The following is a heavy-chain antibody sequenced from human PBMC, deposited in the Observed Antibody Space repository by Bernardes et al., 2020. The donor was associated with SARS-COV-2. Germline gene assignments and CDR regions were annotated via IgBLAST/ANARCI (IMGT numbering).Heavy chain of an antibody. J-gene: IGHJ3*02. CDR3: AKKGTSDTTAPLGGFDI. CDR1: GFAFNTHA. CDR2: LSGSGGSR. D-gene: IGHD2-21*02. V-gene: IGHV3-23*01. Sequence: GGSLRLSCVGSGFAFNTHALSWVRQAPGKGLEWVSGLSGSGGSRYYADSVEGRFTVSRDNAKNTLYLQMNSLGAADTAVYYCAKKGTSDTTAPLGGFDIWGQGTMVTVSS.